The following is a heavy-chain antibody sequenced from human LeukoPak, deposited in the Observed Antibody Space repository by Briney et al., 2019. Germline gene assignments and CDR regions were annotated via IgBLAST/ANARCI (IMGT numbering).Heavy chain of an antibody. V-gene: IGHV3-20*04. D-gene: IGHD1-26*01. CDR1: GFTVSSNY. J-gene: IGHJ4*02. Sequence: GGSLRLSCAASGFTVSSNYMSWVRQAPGKGLEWVSGINWNGGSTGYADSVKGRFTISRDNAKNSLYLQMNSLRVEDTAVYYCASRIVGTPDYFDYWGQGTLVTVSS. CDR3: ASRIVGTPDYFDY. CDR2: INWNGGST.